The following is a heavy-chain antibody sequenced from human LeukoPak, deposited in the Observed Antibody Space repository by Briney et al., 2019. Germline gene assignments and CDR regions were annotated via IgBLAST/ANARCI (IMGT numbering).Heavy chain of an antibody. J-gene: IGHJ4*02. CDR2: ISSSSSTI. CDR3: ARSGYYFDYFFDY. D-gene: IGHD2/OR15-2a*01. V-gene: IGHV3-48*01. CDR1: GFTFSSYS. Sequence: GGSLRLSCAASGFTFSSYSMNWVRQAPGKGLEWVSYISSSSSTIYNADSVKGRFTISRDNAKNTLYLQMNSLRAEDTAVYYCARSGYYFDYFFDYWGQGTLVTVSS.